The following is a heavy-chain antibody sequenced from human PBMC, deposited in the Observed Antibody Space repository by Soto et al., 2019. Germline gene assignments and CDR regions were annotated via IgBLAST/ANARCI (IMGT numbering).Heavy chain of an antibody. Sequence: QVQLVESGGGVVQPGRSLRLSCAASGFPFNNYGMHWVRQAPGEGLEWVAVISYDESGKYYADYVKGRFAISRDNSKNTLYLEMNSLRPEDTAVYYCAKEKGNWFFDLWGRGTLVTVSS. V-gene: IGHV3-30*18. CDR2: ISYDESGK. J-gene: IGHJ2*01. CDR1: GFPFNNYG. CDR3: AKEKGNWFFDL.